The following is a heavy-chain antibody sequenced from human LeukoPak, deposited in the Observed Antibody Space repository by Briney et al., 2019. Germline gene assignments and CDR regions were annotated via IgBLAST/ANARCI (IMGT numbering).Heavy chain of an antibody. Sequence: PSETLSLTCAVSGASIASHSWWSWVRQPPGKGLEWIGEVYHSGGANYNPSLKSRVTISVDTSKNQFSLKLSSVTAADTAVYYCAREGSGWYSYDYWGQGTLVTVSS. CDR3: AREGSGWYSYDY. CDR1: GASIASHSW. V-gene: IGHV4/OR15-8*01. CDR2: VYHSGGA. D-gene: IGHD6-19*01. J-gene: IGHJ4*02.